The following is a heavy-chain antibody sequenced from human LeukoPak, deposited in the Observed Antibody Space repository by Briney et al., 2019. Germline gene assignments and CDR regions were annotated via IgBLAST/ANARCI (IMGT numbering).Heavy chain of an antibody. V-gene: IGHV3-23*01. Sequence: GGSLRLSCAASGFTFSNYDMSCVPQAPGKGLEGVSVISGSGGSIYYADSVKGRFTISRDNAKNSLYLQMNSLRAEDTAVYYCARGPRGRLGELSLYQLDYWGQGTLVTVSS. J-gene: IGHJ4*02. CDR2: ISGSGGSI. CDR3: ARGPRGRLGELSLYQLDY. CDR1: GFTFSNYD. D-gene: IGHD3-16*02.